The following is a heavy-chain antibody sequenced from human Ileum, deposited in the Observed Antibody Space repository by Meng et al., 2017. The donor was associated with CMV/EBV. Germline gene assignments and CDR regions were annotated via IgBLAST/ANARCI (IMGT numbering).Heavy chain of an antibody. CDR2: ITDFSAYI. Sequence: GESLKTSCTAPGFSIIDYAMHWVRQAPGKGLEWLSLITDFSAYIHYADSIEGRFAISRDNAKNSLYLQMDRLRVEDTVVYYCARDPDRDWYGTRRRLDLWGQGTLVTVSS. J-gene: IGHJ5*02. CDR3: ARDPDRDWYGTRRRLDL. D-gene: IGHD3-10*01. V-gene: IGHV3-21*01. CDR1: GFSIIDYA.